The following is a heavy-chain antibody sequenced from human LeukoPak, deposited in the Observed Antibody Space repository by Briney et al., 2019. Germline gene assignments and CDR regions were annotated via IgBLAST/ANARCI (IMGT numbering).Heavy chain of an antibody. J-gene: IGHJ4*02. CDR3: ARMLTVTTTHFDY. CDR2: MNPNSGNT. Sequence: ASVKVSCKGSGYTFTSYDINWVRQATGQGLEWMGWMNPNSGNTGYAQKFQGRVTMTRNTSISTAYMELSSLRSEDTAVYYCARMLTVTTTHFDYWGQGTLVTVSS. CDR1: GYTFTSYD. D-gene: IGHD4-17*01. V-gene: IGHV1-8*01.